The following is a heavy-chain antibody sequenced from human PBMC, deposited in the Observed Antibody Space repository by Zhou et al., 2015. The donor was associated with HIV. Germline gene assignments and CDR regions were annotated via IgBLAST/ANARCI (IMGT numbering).Heavy chain of an antibody. CDR2: IVVGSGNT. J-gene: IGHJ5*02. V-gene: IGHV1-58*01. CDR1: GFTFTSSA. CDR3: ARRGYSFSDFDP. D-gene: IGHD5-18*01. Sequence: QLVQSGAEVKKPGASVKVSCKASGFTFTSSAVQWVRQARGQRLEWIGWIVVGSGNTNYAQKFQGRVTITADESTSTAYMELSSLRSEDTAVYYCARRGYSFSDFDPWGQGTLVTVSS.